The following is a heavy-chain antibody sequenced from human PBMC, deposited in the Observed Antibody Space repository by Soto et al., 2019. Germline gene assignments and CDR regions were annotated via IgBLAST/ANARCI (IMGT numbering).Heavy chain of an antibody. CDR3: ARLYCSSTSCFRDFDY. V-gene: IGHV4-31*03. CDR2: IYYSGST. CDR1: GGSISSGGYY. J-gene: IGHJ4*02. D-gene: IGHD2-2*01. Sequence: SETLSLTCTVSGGSISSGGYYWSWIRQHPGKGLEWIGYIYYSGSTYYNPSLKSRVTISVDTSKNQFSLKLSSVTAADTAVYYCARLYCSSTSCFRDFDYWGQRTMVTVSS.